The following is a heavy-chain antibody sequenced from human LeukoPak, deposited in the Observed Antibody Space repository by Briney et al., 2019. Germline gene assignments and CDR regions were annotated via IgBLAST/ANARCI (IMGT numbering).Heavy chain of an antibody. V-gene: IGHV4-30-4*08. CDR3: ARLSSTSFNLDY. J-gene: IGHJ4*02. CDR1: GGSIISADHY. CDR2: IYYSGST. D-gene: IGHD2-2*01. Sequence: PSETLSLTCTVSGGSIISADHYWSWIRQPPGKGLEWIGYIYYSGSTYYNPSLKSRVTISVDTSKNQFSLKLSSVTAADTAVYYCARLSSTSFNLDYWGQGTLVTVSS.